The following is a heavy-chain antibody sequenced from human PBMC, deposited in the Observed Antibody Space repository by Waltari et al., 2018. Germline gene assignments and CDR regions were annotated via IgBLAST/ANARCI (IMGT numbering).Heavy chain of an antibody. CDR3: AKERRSGSRSSNWFDP. J-gene: IGHJ5*02. CDR2: LCDGGNT. Sequence: QVQLQESGPGLVKPSETLSLTCTVSGDSIGSFCWSWIRQPPGRGLEWIGYLCDGGNTNYNPSLKRRVTISVDTSKNQFSLKLTSVTAADTAVYYCAKERRSGSRSSNWFDPWGQGTLVTVSS. V-gene: IGHV4-59*01. D-gene: IGHD3-10*01. CDR1: GDSIGSFC.